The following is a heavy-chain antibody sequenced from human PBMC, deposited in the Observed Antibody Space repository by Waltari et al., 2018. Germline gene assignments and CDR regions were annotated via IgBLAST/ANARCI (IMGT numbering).Heavy chain of an antibody. J-gene: IGHJ4*02. CDR2: ISTYTGNT. Sequence: QVQLVQSGAEVKKPGASVKVSCKSSGYHFDTYGISWVRQAPGQGLEWMGWISTYTGNTDYAQRLQGRVTLTTDRATSTAYMELRILRIDDTAVYYCARDHTFASGDPHAYWGQGTLVTVSS. CDR3: ARDHTFASGDPHAY. D-gene: IGHD2-21*02. CDR1: GYHFDTYG. V-gene: IGHV1-18*01.